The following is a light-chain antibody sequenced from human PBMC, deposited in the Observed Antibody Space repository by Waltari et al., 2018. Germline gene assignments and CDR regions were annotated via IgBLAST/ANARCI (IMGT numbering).Light chain of an antibody. J-gene: IGKJ4*01. V-gene: IGKV3-20*01. CDR3: QQYDGEVVT. CDR2: GTS. Sequence: EIVLTQSPGTLSLSPGERATLSCRASQSVTSISLSWYQQKLGQAPRLLICGTSLRATGTPDRFSGSGSGTDFTLTISRLEPEDVAVYYCQQYDGEVVTFGGGTKVEI. CDR1: QSVTSIS.